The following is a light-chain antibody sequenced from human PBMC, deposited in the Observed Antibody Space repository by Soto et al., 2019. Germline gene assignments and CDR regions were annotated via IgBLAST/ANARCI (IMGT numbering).Light chain of an antibody. V-gene: IGLV1-47*01. CDR2: RNN. CDR1: SSNIGSNY. J-gene: IGLJ1*01. Sequence: QSVLTQPPSASGTPGQRVTISCSGSSSNIGSNYVYWYQQLPGTAPKLLIYRNNQRPSGVPDRFSGSKSGTSASLAISGLRSDDEADYYCAAWDDSLSGNVFGTGTKVTVL. CDR3: AAWDDSLSGNV.